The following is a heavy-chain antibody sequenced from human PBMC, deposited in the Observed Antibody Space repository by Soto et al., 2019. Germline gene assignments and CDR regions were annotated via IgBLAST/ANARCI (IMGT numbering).Heavy chain of an antibody. V-gene: IGHV4-31*03. CDR3: ARAPHYEILAAIDY. CDR1: GASVTSDVYY. J-gene: IGHJ4*02. Sequence: QVQLQESGPGLVRPSQTLSLTCTVSGASVTSDVYYWTWIRQHPEKGLEWIGYIYDSGSTYYNPSLESRVSGSLDTPNTQFSPNLKSWTAADSAIYYCARAPHYEILAAIDYWGQGTLVTVSS. CDR2: IYDSGST. D-gene: IGHD3-9*01.